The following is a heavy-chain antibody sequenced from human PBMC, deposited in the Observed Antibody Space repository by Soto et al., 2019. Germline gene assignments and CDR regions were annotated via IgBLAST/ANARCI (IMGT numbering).Heavy chain of an antibody. J-gene: IGHJ2*01. Sequence: QVHLQESGPGLVKASGTLSLTCAVSSGSISSNNWWSWVRQPPGKGLEWIGEIYHSGTTNYNPSLKSRVTISVDTAKNQFFLNLNSVTSAYTAVYYCARGGSYGSTTGCIYWYLDLWGRGTLVSVSS. CDR3: ARGGSYGSTTGCIYWYLDL. CDR2: IYHSGTT. CDR1: SGSISSNNW. D-gene: IGHD2-2*01. V-gene: IGHV4-4*02.